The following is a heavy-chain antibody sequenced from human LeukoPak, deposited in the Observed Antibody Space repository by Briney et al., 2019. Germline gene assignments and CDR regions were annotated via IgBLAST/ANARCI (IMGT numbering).Heavy chain of an antibody. CDR2: INERGTDS. D-gene: IGHD3-22*01. V-gene: IGHV3-74*03. CDR3: ARGGRGYEDAFDI. CDR1: GFTFSGHW. J-gene: IGHJ3*02. Sequence: PGGSLRLSCTASGFTFSGHWIHWVRQAPGMGLVWVSRINERGTDSMYAESVKGRFTISRDNAKNTVYLQMNSLRAEDTAVYYCARGGRGYEDAFDIWGQGTMVTVSS.